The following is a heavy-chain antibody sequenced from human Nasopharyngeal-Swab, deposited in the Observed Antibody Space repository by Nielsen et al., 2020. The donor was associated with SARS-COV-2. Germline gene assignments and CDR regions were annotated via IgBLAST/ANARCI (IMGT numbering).Heavy chain of an antibody. CDR1: GYTFTSYA. V-gene: IGHV1-3*01. Sequence: ASVKVSCKASGYTFTSYAMHWVRKAPGQRLEGMGWINAGNGNTKYSQKFQGRVTITRDTSASTAYMELSSLRSEDTAVYYCAISSGYYMALYYYYGMDVWGQGTTVTVSS. D-gene: IGHD3-22*01. CDR2: INAGNGNT. J-gene: IGHJ6*02. CDR3: AISSGYYMALYYYYGMDV.